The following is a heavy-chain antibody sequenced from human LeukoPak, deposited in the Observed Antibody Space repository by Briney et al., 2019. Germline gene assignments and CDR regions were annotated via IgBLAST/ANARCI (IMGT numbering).Heavy chain of an antibody. CDR1: GFTFSSYA. D-gene: IGHD3-3*01. CDR2: SGSGGST. CDR3: AKDFWSGYYPNY. Sequence: PGGSLRLSCAASGFTFSSYAMSRVRQAPGKGLEWVSGSGSGGSTYYADSVKGRFTISRDNSKNTLYLQMNSLRAEDTAVYYCAKDFWSGYYPNYWGQGTLVTVSS. V-gene: IGHV3-23*01. J-gene: IGHJ4*02.